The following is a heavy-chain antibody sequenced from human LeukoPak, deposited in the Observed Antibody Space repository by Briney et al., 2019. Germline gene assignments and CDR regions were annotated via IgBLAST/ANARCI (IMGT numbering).Heavy chain of an antibody. CDR3: ASRSCSGGSCYGMEGYGMDV. CDR2: ISSSSSYI. J-gene: IGHJ6*02. D-gene: IGHD2-15*01. Sequence: GGSLRLSCAASGFTFSIYSMNWVRQAPGKGLEWVSSISSSSSYIYYADSVKGRFTISRDNAKNSLYLQMNSLRAEDTAVYYCASRSCSGGSCYGMEGYGMDVWGQGTTVTVSS. V-gene: IGHV3-21*01. CDR1: GFTFSIYS.